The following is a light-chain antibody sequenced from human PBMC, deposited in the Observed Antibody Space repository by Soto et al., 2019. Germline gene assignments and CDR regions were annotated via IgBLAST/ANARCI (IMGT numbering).Light chain of an antibody. CDR3: CSYAGSSNVV. CDR2: EVS. CDR1: SSDVGSYNR. J-gene: IGLJ2*01. V-gene: IGLV2-23*02. Sequence: QSVLTQPASVSGSPGQSITISCTGTSSDVGSYNRVSWYQQHTGKAPKLMIYEVSKRPSGVSNRFSGSKSGNTASLTISGLQAEDEADYYCCSYAGSSNVVFGGGTKLTVL.